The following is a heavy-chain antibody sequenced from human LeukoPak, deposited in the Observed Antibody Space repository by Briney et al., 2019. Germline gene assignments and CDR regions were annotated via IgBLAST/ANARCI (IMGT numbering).Heavy chain of an antibody. CDR2: ISYDGSNK. J-gene: IGHJ6*02. D-gene: IGHD1-14*01. Sequence: PGGSLRLSCAASGFTLSTYAVIWVRQAPGKGLEWVAVISYDGSNKYYADSVKGRFTISRDNSKNTLYLQMNSLRAEDTAVYYCAKSEDYYYYGMDVWGQGTTVTVSS. V-gene: IGHV3-30*18. CDR3: AKSEDYYYYGMDV. CDR1: GFTLSTYA.